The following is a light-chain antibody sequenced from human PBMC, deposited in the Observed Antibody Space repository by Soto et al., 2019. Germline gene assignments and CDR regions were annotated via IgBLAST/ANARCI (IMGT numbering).Light chain of an antibody. V-gene: IGKV3-15*01. CDR2: GAS. CDR1: QSVSSN. J-gene: IGKJ1*01. CDR3: QQYNNWPPWT. Sequence: EIVLTQSPATLSLSPGERATLSCRASQSVSSNLAWYQQKPGQAPRLLIYGASTRATGIPDRISGSGSGTEFTLTISSLQSEDFAVYYCQQYNNWPPWTFGQGTKVDIK.